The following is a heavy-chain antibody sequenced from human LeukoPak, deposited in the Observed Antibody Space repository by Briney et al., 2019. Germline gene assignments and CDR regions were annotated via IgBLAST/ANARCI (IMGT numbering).Heavy chain of an antibody. CDR2: ISYDGSNK. CDR3: ARELRRGPYFDY. CDR1: GFTFSSYE. D-gene: IGHD4-17*01. Sequence: PGGSLRLSCAASGFTFSSYEMNWVRQAPGKGLEWVAVISYDGSNKYYADSVKGRFTISRDNSKNTLYLQMNGLRAEDTAVYYCARELRRGPYFDYWGQGTLVTVSS. V-gene: IGHV3-30-3*01. J-gene: IGHJ4*02.